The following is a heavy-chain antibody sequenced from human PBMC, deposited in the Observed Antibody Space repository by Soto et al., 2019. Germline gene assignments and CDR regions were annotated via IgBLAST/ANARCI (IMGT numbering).Heavy chain of an antibody. CDR2: INPSGGST. CDR3: ARAPRTTGTTTSLDY. CDR1: GYTFTSYY. D-gene: IGHD1-1*01. J-gene: IGHJ4*02. Sequence: QVQLVQSGAEVKKPGASVKVSCKASGYTFTSYYMHWVRQAPGQGLEWMGIINPSGGSTSNAQKFQGRVTRPRATSTSTVYMELSSLSSAVTAVYYCARAPRTTGTTTSLDYWGQGTLVTVSS. V-gene: IGHV1-46*01.